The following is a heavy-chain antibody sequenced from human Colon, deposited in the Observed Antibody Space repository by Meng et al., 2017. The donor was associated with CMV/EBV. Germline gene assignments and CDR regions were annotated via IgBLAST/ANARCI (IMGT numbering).Heavy chain of an antibody. CDR2: INHNGIT. J-gene: IGHJ5*02. Sequence: GSLRLSCAVSGVPLSSYHWSWIRQAPGNDLEWIGDINHNGITKYNPSLKSRLTISVDMSGNEFSLRLSSVTAADTAVYYCARQIWSGSLYNWFDPWDQGTLVTVSS. CDR3: ARQIWSGSLYNWFDP. V-gene: IGHV4-34*01. CDR1: GVPLSSYH. D-gene: IGHD3-3*01.